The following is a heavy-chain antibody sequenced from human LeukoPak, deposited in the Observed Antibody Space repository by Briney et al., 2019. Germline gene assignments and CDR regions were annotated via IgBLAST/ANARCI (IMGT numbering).Heavy chain of an antibody. Sequence: GASVKASCKASGYTFTSYGISWVRQAPGQGLEWMGWISAYNGNTNYAQKLQGRVTMTTDTSTSTAYMELRSLRSDDTAVYYCARSGYLKVPAAAMEEFDYWGQGTLVTVSS. CDR3: ARSGYLKVPAAAMEEFDY. CDR2: ISAYNGNT. CDR1: GYTFTSYG. D-gene: IGHD2-2*01. J-gene: IGHJ4*02. V-gene: IGHV1-18*01.